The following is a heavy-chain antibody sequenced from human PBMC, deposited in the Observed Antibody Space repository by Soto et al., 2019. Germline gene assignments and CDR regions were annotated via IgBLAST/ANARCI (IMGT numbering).Heavy chain of an antibody. CDR1: GFIFRSYE. J-gene: IGHJ4*02. Sequence: VQLVESGGGLVQPGGSLRLSCAAAGFIFRSYEMNWVRQAPGKGLEWISYISSTGNTIYYADSVKGRFIISRDNAKRSLYLQMHSLRGEDTAVYYCTRGLGESYFDNWGQGTLVTVSP. CDR2: ISSTGNTI. V-gene: IGHV3-48*03. D-gene: IGHD3-16*01. CDR3: TRGLGESYFDN.